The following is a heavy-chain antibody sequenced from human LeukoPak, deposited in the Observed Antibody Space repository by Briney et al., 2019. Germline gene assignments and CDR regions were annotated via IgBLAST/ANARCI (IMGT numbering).Heavy chain of an antibody. D-gene: IGHD1-26*01. CDR2: ISSSSSTI. Sequence: GGSLRLSCAASGFTFSSYSMNWVRQAPGKGLEWVSYISSSSSTIYYADSVKGRFTISRDNAKNSLYLQMNSLRDEDTAVYYCAKGASGSYHTPYDYWGQGSLVTVSS. CDR3: AKGASGSYHTPYDY. CDR1: GFTFSSYS. J-gene: IGHJ4*02. V-gene: IGHV3-48*02.